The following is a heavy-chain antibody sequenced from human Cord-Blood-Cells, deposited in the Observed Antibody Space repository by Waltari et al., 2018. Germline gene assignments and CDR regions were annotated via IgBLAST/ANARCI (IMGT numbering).Heavy chain of an antibody. Sequence: QVQLQQWGAGLLKPSETLSLTCAVYGGSFSGYYWSWIRQPTGKGLEWIGEINHSGSTNYNPSLKSRVTISVDTSKNQFSLKLSSVTAADTAVYYCAREGPAATTFFDYWGQGTLVTVSS. D-gene: IGHD2-2*01. CDR3: AREGPAATTFFDY. CDR1: GGSFSGYY. J-gene: IGHJ4*02. V-gene: IGHV4-34*01. CDR2: INHSGST.